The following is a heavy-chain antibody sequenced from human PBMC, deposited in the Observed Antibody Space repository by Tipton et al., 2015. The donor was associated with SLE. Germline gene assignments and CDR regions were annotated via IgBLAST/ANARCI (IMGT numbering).Heavy chain of an antibody. D-gene: IGHD5-24*01. CDR3: SREPREERYFFDY. J-gene: IGHJ4*02. Sequence: QSGAEVKKPGASVKVSCKASGFTFINYAFSWVRQAPGQGLEWMGWISPYNGNTNYAQKFQGGVTMTTDTFTKTVYLDLRSLISDDTAVYYCSREPREERYFFDYWGQGTLVTVSS. CDR1: GFTFINYA. CDR2: ISPYNGNT. V-gene: IGHV1-18*01.